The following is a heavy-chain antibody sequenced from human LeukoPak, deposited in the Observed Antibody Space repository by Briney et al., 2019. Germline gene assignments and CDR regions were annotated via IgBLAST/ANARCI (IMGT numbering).Heavy chain of an antibody. D-gene: IGHD5-18*01. CDR2: ISGSGEST. CDR1: GFTFDSFG. CDR3: ARGSSGRNIGMVDY. Sequence: GGSLRLSCAASGFTFDSFGMNWVRQAPGKGLEWVSGISGSGESTHYADSVKGRFTISRDNSKNTLYLQMNSLRAEDTAMYYCARGSSGRNIGMVDYWGQGILVTVSS. J-gene: IGHJ4*02. V-gene: IGHV3-23*01.